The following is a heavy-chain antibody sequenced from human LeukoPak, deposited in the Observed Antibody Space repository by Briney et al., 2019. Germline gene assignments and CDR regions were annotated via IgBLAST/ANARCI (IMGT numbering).Heavy chain of an antibody. Sequence: GGSLRLSCAASGFTFSGSAMHWVRQASGKGLEWVGRIRSKANSYATAYAASVKGRFTISRDDSKNTAYLQMNSLKTEDTAVYYCTTPQGEWELRPEGYFDLWGRGTLVTVSS. J-gene: IGHJ2*01. CDR3: TTPQGEWELRPEGYFDL. V-gene: IGHV3-73*01. CDR2: IRSKANSYAT. CDR1: GFTFSGSA. D-gene: IGHD1-26*01.